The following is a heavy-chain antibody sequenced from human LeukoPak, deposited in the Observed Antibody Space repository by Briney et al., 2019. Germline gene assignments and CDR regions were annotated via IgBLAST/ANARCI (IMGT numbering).Heavy chain of an antibody. J-gene: IGHJ4*02. CDR1: GASLSSGGYF. CDR2: IYHSGSP. V-gene: IGHV4-30-2*01. CDR3: ARDTSFHDTSGYLI. Sequence: SETPSLTCTVSGASLSSGGYFWSWIRQPPGKGLEWIGYIYHSGSPYYNPSLKSRVTISLDRSKNQFSLKLSSVTAADTAFYYCARDTSFHDTSGYLIWGQGTLVTVSS. D-gene: IGHD3-22*01.